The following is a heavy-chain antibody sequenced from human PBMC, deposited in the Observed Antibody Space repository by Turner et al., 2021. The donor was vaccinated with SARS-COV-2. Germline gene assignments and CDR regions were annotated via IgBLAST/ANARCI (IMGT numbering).Heavy chain of an antibody. Sequence: QVQLVQSGAEVKKPGSSVKVSCKASVGTLSSYSISWVRQAPGQGLEWMGGIIPIFGTANYAQKFQGRVTITADESTSTAYMELSSLRSEDTAVYYCARYCSGGSCYSFGYYYYGMDVWGQGTTVTVSS. CDR2: IIPIFGTA. D-gene: IGHD2-15*01. J-gene: IGHJ6*02. V-gene: IGHV1-69*01. CDR1: VGTLSSYS. CDR3: ARYCSGGSCYSFGYYYYGMDV.